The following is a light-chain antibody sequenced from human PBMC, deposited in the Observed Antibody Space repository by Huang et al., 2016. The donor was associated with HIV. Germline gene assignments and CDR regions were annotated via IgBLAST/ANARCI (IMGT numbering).Light chain of an antibody. Sequence: EIVLTQSPATLSLSPGERAALSCRATQRINNNLAWYQQKPGQSPRLLIYGASTRATGIPARFRGSGSGTEFTLTISSLQSEDFAVYYCQQYNNWPPLLTFGGGTKVEIK. CDR2: GAS. CDR1: QRINNN. CDR3: QQYNNWPPLLT. J-gene: IGKJ4*01. V-gene: IGKV3-15*01.